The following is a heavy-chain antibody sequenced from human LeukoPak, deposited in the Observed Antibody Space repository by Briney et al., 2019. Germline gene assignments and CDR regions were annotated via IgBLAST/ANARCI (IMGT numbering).Heavy chain of an antibody. CDR3: ARGGGGSGFLS. D-gene: IGHD3-3*01. CDR2: IKVDGSEN. V-gene: IGHV3-7*05. Sequence: GGSLRLSCAASGFTFSSYWMSWVRQAPGKGLEWVANIKVDGSENYYVDSVKGRFTISRDNANNSLYVQMNSLRAEDTAVYYCARGGGGSGFLSWGQGILVTVSS. J-gene: IGHJ5*02. CDR1: GFTFSSYW.